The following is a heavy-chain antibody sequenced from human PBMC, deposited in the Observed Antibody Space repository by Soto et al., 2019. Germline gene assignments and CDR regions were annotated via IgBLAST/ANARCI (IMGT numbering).Heavy chain of an antibody. J-gene: IGHJ6*03. CDR1: GFTFSSYA. D-gene: IGHD6-13*01. V-gene: IGHV3-23*01. Sequence: GGSLRLSCAASGFTFSSYAMSWVRQAPGKGLEWVSAISGSGGSTYYADSVKGRFTISRDNSKNTLYLQMNSLRAEDTAVYYCAKVLQGYSSSWYYYYYYMDVWGKGTTVTVSS. CDR2: ISGSGGST. CDR3: AKVLQGYSSSWYYYYYYMDV.